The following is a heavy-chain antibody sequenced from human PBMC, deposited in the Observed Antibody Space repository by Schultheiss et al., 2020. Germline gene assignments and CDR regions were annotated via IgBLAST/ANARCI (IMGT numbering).Heavy chain of an antibody. CDR2: IRYDGSNK. CDR3: ARYDFWSGYYFY. D-gene: IGHD3-3*01. CDR1: GFTFSSYG. J-gene: IGHJ4*02. Sequence: LSLTCAASGFTFSSYGMHWVRQAPGKGLEWVAFIRYDGSNKYYADSVKGRFTISRDNSKNTLYLQMNSLRAEDTAVYYCARYDFWSGYYFYWGQGTLVTVSS. V-gene: IGHV3-30*02.